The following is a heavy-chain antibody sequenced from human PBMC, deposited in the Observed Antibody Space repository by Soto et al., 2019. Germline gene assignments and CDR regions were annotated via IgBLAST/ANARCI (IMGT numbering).Heavy chain of an antibody. V-gene: IGHV1-18*01. CDR2: ISADNGNT. CDR3: ARDRGSYALDY. Sequence: QVQLVQSGAEVKKPGASVKVSCKASGYTFTSYGISWVRQAPGQGLEWMGWISADNGNTNYAQKLQGRGTMTTDTSASTAYRELRSLRSADTAVYYCARDRGSYALDYWGQGTLVTVSS. CDR1: GYTFTSYG. D-gene: IGHD1-26*01. J-gene: IGHJ4*02.